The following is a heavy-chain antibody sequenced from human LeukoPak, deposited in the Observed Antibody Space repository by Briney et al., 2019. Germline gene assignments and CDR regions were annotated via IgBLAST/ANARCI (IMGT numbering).Heavy chain of an antibody. CDR2: ISAYNGNT. Sequence: ASVKVSCKASGYTFTSYGISWVRQAPGQGLEWMGWISAYNGNTNYAQKLQGRVTMTTDTSTSTAYIELRSLRSDDTAVYYCARGGCSSTSCYPPPPNWFDPWGQGTLVTVSS. CDR3: ARGGCSSTSCYPPPPNWFDP. CDR1: GYTFTSYG. J-gene: IGHJ5*02. D-gene: IGHD2-2*01. V-gene: IGHV1-18*04.